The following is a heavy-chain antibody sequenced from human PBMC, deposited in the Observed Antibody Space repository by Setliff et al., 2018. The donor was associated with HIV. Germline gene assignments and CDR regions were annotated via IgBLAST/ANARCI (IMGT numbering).Heavy chain of an antibody. Sequence: GGSLRLSCAASGFTFSSYSMNWVRQAPGKGLEWVSSISSSSSYIYYADSVKGRFTISRDNSKNTLFLQMNSLRAEDTAVYYCASIELAAMVPVDYWGQGTLVTVSS. D-gene: IGHD5-18*01. J-gene: IGHJ4*02. CDR2: ISSSSSYI. CDR1: GFTFSSYS. CDR3: ASIELAAMVPVDY. V-gene: IGHV3-21*01.